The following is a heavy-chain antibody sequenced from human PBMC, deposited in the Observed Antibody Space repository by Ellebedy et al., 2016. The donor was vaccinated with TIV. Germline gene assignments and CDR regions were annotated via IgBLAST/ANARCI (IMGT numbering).Heavy chain of an antibody. V-gene: IGHV3-30*04. CDR3: ARSTFMVRGRYSGYFDY. Sequence: GGSLRLSXAASGFTFSSYAMHWVRQAPGKGLEWVAVISYDGSNKYYADSVKGRFTISRDNSKNTLYLQMNSLRAEDTAVYYCARSTFMVRGRYSGYFDYWGQGTLVTVSS. J-gene: IGHJ4*02. D-gene: IGHD3-10*01. CDR1: GFTFSSYA. CDR2: ISYDGSNK.